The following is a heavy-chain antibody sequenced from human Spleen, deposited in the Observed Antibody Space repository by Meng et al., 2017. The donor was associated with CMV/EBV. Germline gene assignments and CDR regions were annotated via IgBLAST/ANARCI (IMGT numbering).Heavy chain of an antibody. CDR2: IYYSGST. V-gene: IGHV4-39*07. Sequence: SETLSLTCTVSGGSISSSSYYWGWIRQPPGKELEWIGSIYYSGSTYYNPSLKSRVTISVDTSKNQFSLKLSSVTAADTAVYYCASNTNYYDYVWGSYRPDYWGQGTLVTVSS. J-gene: IGHJ4*02. CDR1: GGSISSSSYY. D-gene: IGHD3-16*02. CDR3: ASNTNYYDYVWGSYRPDY.